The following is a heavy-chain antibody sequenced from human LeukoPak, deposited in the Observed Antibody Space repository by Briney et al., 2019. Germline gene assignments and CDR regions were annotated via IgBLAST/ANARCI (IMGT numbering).Heavy chain of an antibody. CDR3: AREWDFMDV. CDR2: IYTSGGT. J-gene: IGHJ6*02. Sequence: SETLSLTCSVSGASINSGMSYWSWLRQSAGKGLEWIGRIYTSGGTSYSPSFKSRVTISLDTSKNHFSLNLSSVTAADTAVYYCAREWDFMDVWGQGTTVIVSS. CDR1: GASINSGMSY. V-gene: IGHV4-61*02. D-gene: IGHD1-26*01.